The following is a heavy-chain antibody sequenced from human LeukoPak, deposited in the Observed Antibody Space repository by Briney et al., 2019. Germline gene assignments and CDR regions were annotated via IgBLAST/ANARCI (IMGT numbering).Heavy chain of an antibody. CDR1: GFTVSSNY. J-gene: IGHJ4*02. Sequence: GGSLRLSCAASGFTVSSNYMSWVRQAPGKGLEWVSVIYNDGHGGNTYYADSVKGRFTNSRDNSKNTLYLQMNSLRADDTAVYYCARAMSTFGGVRNYFDSWGQGTLVTVSS. D-gene: IGHD3-16*01. CDR2: IYNDGHGGNT. V-gene: IGHV3-53*01. CDR3: ARAMSTFGGVRNYFDS.